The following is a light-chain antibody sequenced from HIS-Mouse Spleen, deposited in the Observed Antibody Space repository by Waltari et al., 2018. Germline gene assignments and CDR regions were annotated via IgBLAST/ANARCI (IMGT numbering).Light chain of an antibody. J-gene: IGLJ2*01. CDR3: QVWDSSSDHVV. CDR2: DDS. V-gene: IGLV3-21*03. Sequence: SYVLTQTPSVSVAPGKTARITCGGNNIGSKSVHWYQQKPGQAPVLVVYDDSARPSGIPERIAGSNSGKTATLTISRVEAGDEADYYGQVWDSSSDHVVFGGGTKLTVL. CDR1: NIGSKS.